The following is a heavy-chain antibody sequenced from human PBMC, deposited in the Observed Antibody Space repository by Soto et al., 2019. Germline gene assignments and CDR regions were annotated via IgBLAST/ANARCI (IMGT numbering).Heavy chain of an antibody. V-gene: IGHV4-59*01. D-gene: IGHD3-3*01. Sequence: SETLSLTCTVSGGSISSYYWSWIRQPPGKGLEWIGYIYYSGSTNYNPSLKSRVTISVDTSKNQFSLKLSSVTAADTAVYYCARAGEDFWSGINAFDIWGQGTMVTVSS. J-gene: IGHJ3*02. CDR2: IYYSGST. CDR1: GGSISSYY. CDR3: ARAGEDFWSGINAFDI.